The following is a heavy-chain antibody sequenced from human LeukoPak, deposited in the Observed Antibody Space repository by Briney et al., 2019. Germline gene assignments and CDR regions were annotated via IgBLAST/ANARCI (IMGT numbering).Heavy chain of an antibody. CDR1: AYTFTSYA. CDR3: ARDPPGVHYGRPIFDY. J-gene: IGHJ4*02. V-gene: IGHV1-2*02. Sequence: ASVKVSCKASAYTFTSYAMNWVRQAPGQGLEWMGWINCDSGGTNYAQHFQGRVTMTWDTSISTAYMELSGLTSADTAVYYCARDPPGVHYGRPIFDYWGQGTLVTVSS. D-gene: IGHD4-17*01. CDR2: INCDSGGT.